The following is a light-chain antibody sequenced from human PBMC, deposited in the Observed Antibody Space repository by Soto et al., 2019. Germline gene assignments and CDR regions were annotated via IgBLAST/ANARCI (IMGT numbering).Light chain of an antibody. CDR1: QSVRSN. J-gene: IGKJ2*01. CDR2: GAS. CDR3: QQYNNWPPLYT. Sequence: EIVMTQSPATLSVSPGERVTLSCWASQSVRSNLARYQQKPGQAPRLLIYGASTRASDIPARFSGSGSGTDFTLTISSLQSEDFAVYYCQQYNNWPPLYTFGQGTKLEVK. V-gene: IGKV3-15*01.